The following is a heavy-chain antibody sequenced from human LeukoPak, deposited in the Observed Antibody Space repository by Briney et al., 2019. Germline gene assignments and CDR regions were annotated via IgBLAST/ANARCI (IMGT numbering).Heavy chain of an antibody. CDR3: ASGSYYAFNY. CDR1: GFTFSSYG. CDR2: IWYDGSNK. Sequence: GGSLRLSCAASGFTFSSYGMHWVRQAPGKGLEWVAVIWYDGSNKYYADSVKGRFTISRDNSKNALYLQMNSLRAEDTAVYYCASGSYYAFNYWDQGTLVTVSS. J-gene: IGHJ4*02. D-gene: IGHD1-26*01. V-gene: IGHV3-33*01.